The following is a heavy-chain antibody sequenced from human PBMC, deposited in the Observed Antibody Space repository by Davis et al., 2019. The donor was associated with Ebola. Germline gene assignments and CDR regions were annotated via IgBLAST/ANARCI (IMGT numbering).Heavy chain of an antibody. CDR2: ISSSSTTI. D-gene: IGHD3-10*01. Sequence: PGGSLRLSCVASGFTFSRNSMNWVRQAPGKGLEWVSYISSSSTTIYYADSVKGRFTISRDNAKNALYLQMNSLRDEDTAVYYCARAGMVQGVITKWDGYWGQGTTVIVSS. CDR3: ARAGMVQGVITKWDGY. CDR1: GFTFSRNS. V-gene: IGHV3-48*02. J-gene: IGHJ6*02.